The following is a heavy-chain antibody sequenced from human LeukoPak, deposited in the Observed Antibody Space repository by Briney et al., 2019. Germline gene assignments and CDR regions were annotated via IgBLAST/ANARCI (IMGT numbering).Heavy chain of an antibody. V-gene: IGHV3-23*01. J-gene: IGHJ4*02. CDR2: FGGGGNT. CDR1: GFTFSTYA. CDR3: AKGGSGWYHFAMYYFDY. Sequence: GGSLRLSCAASGFTFSTYAMSWVRQAPGTGLEWVSAFGGGGNTYYADSVKGRFTISRDNSKNTLYLQMNSLRVEDTAVYYCAKGGSGWYHFAMYYFDYWGQGTLVTVSS. D-gene: IGHD6-19*01.